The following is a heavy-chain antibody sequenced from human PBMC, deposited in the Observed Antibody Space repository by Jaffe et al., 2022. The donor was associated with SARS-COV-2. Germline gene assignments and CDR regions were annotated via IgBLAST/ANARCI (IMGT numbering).Heavy chain of an antibody. V-gene: IGHV3-23*01. J-gene: IGHJ4*02. CDR1: GFTFSSYA. Sequence: EVQLLESGGGLVQPGGSLRLSCAASGFTFSSYAMSWVRQAPGKGLEWVSAISGSGGSTYYADSVKGRFTISRDNSKNTLYLQMNSLRAEDTAVYYCAKDQGWSIAAAGTCDYWGQGTLVTVSS. CDR3: AKDQGWSIAAAGTCDY. CDR2: ISGSGGST. D-gene: IGHD6-13*01.